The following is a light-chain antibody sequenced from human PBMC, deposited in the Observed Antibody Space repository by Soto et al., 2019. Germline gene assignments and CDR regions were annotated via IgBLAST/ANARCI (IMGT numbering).Light chain of an antibody. J-gene: IGLJ2*01. CDR2: NVN. Sequence: QSALTQPASVSGSPGQSITISCTGTSRDVGDYNSVSWYQQHPGKAPKLIIYNVNTRPSGVSDRFSGSKSGNTASLTISGLQAEDEADYYCSSSSSSSTLVVFGGGTKLTVL. V-gene: IGLV2-14*03. CDR3: SSSSSSSTLVV. CDR1: SRDVGDYNS.